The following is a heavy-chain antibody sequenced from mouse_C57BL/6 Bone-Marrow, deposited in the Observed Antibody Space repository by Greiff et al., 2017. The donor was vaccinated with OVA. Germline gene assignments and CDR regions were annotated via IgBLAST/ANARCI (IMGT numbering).Heavy chain of an antibody. D-gene: IGHD2-1*01. CDR2: IDPENGDT. CDR1: GFNIKDDY. Sequence: VQLKESGAELVRPGASVKLSCTASGFNIKDDYMHWVKQRPEQGLEWIGWIDPENGDTEYASKFQGKAIITADTSSNTAYLQLSSLTSEDTAVYYCTAIYYGSYYWYFDVWGTGTTVTVSS. CDR3: TAIYYGSYYWYFDV. J-gene: IGHJ1*03. V-gene: IGHV14-4*01.